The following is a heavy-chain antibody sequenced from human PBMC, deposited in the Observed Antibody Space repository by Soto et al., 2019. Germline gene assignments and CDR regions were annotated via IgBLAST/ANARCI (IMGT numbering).Heavy chain of an antibody. J-gene: IGHJ5*02. CDR3: ARLFCSTTTCDSWFDP. Sequence: PWESLTISCTCFGNTFTPFWISWVRQMPGKGLEWMGRIDPRDSYVNYSPSFQGHVTISLDKSISTAYLQWGSLKASDTAMYYCARLFCSTTTCDSWFDPWGQGTLVTVSS. CDR2: IDPRDSYV. V-gene: IGHV5-10-1*01. D-gene: IGHD2-2*01. CDR1: GNTFTPFW.